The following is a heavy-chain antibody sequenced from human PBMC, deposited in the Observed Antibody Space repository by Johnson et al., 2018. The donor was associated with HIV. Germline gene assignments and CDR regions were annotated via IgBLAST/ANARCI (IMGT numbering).Heavy chain of an antibody. CDR3: AKIKSWELLGAFDM. J-gene: IGHJ3*02. Sequence: VQLVESGGGLVQPGRSLRLSCAASGFTFDDYAMHWVRQAPGKGLEWVSGISWNSGSIGYVDSVKGRFTISRDNSKNTLYLQMNSLRAEDTAVYYCAKIKSWELLGAFDMWGQGT. CDR1: GFTFDDYA. D-gene: IGHD1-26*01. CDR2: ISWNSGSI. V-gene: IGHV3-9*01.